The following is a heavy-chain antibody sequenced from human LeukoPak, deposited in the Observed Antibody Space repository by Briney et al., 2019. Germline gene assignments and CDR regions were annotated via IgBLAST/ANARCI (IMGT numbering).Heavy chain of an antibody. CDR3: AKPTSGTAPRPLDY. J-gene: IGHJ4*02. CDR1: GFTFNNYA. Sequence: GGSLRLSCAASGFTFNNYAMSWVRQAPGRGLEWVSSLSGSGANPYYTDSVKGRFTISRDNSRNTLFLQMNSLRPEDAAVYYCAKPTSGTAPRPLDYWGRGTLVTVSS. V-gene: IGHV3-23*01. D-gene: IGHD1-26*01. CDR2: LSGSGANP.